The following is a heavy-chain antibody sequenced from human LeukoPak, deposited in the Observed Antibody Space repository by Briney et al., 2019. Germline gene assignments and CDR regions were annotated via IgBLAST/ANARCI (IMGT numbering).Heavy chain of an antibody. D-gene: IGHD3-10*01. CDR3: ARGGGLFDY. V-gene: IGHV4-59*01. Sequence: SETLSLTCNVSGGSINNYYWSWLRQPPGKGLEWIGYIYFTGGTNYNPSLKSRVTMSIDTSKNQFSLKLNSVTTADTAFYYCARGGGLFDYWGQGSLVTVSS. J-gene: IGHJ4*02. CDR2: IYFTGGT. CDR1: GGSINNYY.